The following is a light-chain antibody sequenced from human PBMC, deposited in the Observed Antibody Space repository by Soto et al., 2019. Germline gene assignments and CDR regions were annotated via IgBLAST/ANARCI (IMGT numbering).Light chain of an antibody. J-gene: IGKJ2*02. CDR3: QQYDNLPRT. V-gene: IGKV1-33*01. CDR2: DAS. CDR1: QDISNY. Sequence: DIPMTQSPSSLSASVGDRVTITCQASQDISNYLNWYQQKPGKAPKLLIYDASNLEKGVPSRFSGSGSGTDFTFTISSLQPEDISTYYCQQYDNLPRTFGQGTKLEIK.